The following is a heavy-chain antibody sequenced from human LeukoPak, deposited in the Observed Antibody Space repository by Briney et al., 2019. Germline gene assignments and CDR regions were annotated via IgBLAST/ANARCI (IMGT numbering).Heavy chain of an antibody. CDR1: GFTFSSYS. Sequence: GSLRLSCAASGFTFSSYSMNWVRQAPGKGLEWVSYISSSSSYIYYADSVKGRFTISRDNAKNSLYLQMNSLRAEDTAVYYCARGYYDYVWGSSPVGDYYYYMDVWGKGTTVTVSS. V-gene: IGHV3-21*05. CDR3: ARGYYDYVWGSSPVGDYYYYMDV. J-gene: IGHJ6*03. D-gene: IGHD3-16*01. CDR2: ISSSSSYI.